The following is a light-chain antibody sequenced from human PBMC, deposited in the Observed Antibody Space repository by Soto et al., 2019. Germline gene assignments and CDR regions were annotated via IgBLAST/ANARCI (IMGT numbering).Light chain of an antibody. J-gene: IGKJ5*01. CDR2: AAS. V-gene: IGKV1-9*01. CDR1: QGIASY. Sequence: IQLTQSPSFRSSSLGDRVTITCRASQGIASYLAWYQQKQGKAPKVVIYAASTLQSGVPSRFSGSVSGTECTITISSLQKEDGATYYCQQLNNYPITFGQGTRLEIK. CDR3: QQLNNYPIT.